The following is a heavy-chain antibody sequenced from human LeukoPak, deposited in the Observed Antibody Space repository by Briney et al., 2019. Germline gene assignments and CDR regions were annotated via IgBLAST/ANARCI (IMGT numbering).Heavy chain of an antibody. CDR2: ISGSGAGT. V-gene: IGHV3-23*01. CDR3: AKGISSSNCFADY. D-gene: IGHD6-13*01. Sequence: PGGSLRLSCAASGFTFSTYVMNWVRQAPGEGLEWVSSISGSGAGTYYPDSVKGRFTISRDNSKNTLYLQMDSLRADDTAIYYCAKGISSSNCFADYWGLGTLVTVSS. J-gene: IGHJ4*02. CDR1: GFTFSTYV.